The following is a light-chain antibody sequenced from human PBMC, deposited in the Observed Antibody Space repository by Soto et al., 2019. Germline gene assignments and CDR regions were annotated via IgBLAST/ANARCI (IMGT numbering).Light chain of an antibody. J-gene: IGKJ3*01. CDR2: AAF. Sequence: DIQLTQSPSLLSASVGDRVTITCRASQDISSYLAWYQQKPGKAPKLLIYAAFTLQTGVPSRFSGSKSATDFTLTISSLQPEDTATYHCQQLKSYPSTFGPGTKVDIK. V-gene: IGKV1-9*01. CDR1: QDISSY. CDR3: QQLKSYPST.